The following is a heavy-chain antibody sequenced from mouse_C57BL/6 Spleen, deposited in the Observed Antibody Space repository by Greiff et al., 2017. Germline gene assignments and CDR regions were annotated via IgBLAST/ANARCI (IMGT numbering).Heavy chain of an antibody. CDR1: GFTFSNYW. D-gene: IGHD1-1*01. Sequence: EVKLMESGGGLVQPGGSMKLSCVASGFTFSNYWMNWVRQSPEKGLEWVAQIRLKSDNYATHYAESVKGRFTNSSDDSKSSVYRQMNNLRAEDTGIYYCTNYYGSIDYWGQGTTLTVSS. J-gene: IGHJ2*01. CDR2: IRLKSDNYAT. CDR3: TNYYGSIDY. V-gene: IGHV6-3*01.